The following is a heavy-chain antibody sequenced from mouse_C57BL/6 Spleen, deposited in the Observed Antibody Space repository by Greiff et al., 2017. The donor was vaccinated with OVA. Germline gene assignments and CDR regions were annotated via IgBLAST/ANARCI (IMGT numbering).Heavy chain of an antibody. CDR3: ASPYYYAMDY. D-gene: IGHD2-10*01. CDR1: GYTFTDYN. J-gene: IGHJ4*01. V-gene: IGHV1-22*01. CDR2: INPNNGGT. Sequence: VQLQQSGPELVKPGASVKMSCKASGYTFTDYNMHWVKQSHGKSLEWIGYINPNNGGTSYNQKFKGKATSTVNKSSSTAYMELRSLTSEDSAVYYWASPYYYAMDYWGQGTSVTVSS.